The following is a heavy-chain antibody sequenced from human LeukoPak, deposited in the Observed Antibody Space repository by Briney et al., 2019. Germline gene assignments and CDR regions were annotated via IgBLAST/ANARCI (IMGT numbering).Heavy chain of an antibody. D-gene: IGHD2-15*01. CDR1: GFTFSNYA. J-gene: IGHJ6*03. V-gene: IGHV3-23*01. Sequence: PGGSLRLSCAASGFTFSNYAMSWVRQAPGKGPEGVSFIIGGGATYYADSVRGRFTISRDNSKNTLYLQMDTLRAEDTALYYCAKGGGTSSSYYMDVWGKGTPVTVSS. CDR3: AKGGGTSSSYYMDV. CDR2: IIGGGAT.